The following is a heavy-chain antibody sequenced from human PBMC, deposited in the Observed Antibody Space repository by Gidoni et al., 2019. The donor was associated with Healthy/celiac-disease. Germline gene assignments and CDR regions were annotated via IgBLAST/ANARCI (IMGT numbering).Heavy chain of an antibody. J-gene: IGHJ4*02. CDR3: TRDNERGPFDY. CDR2: IRSKAYGGTT. Sequence: EVQLVESGGGLVQPGRSLRLSFTASVFTFGDYAMSWFRQAPGKGLEWVGFIRSKAYGGTTEYAASVKGRFTISRDDSKSIAYLQRNSLKTEDTAVYYCTRDNERGPFDYWGQGTLVTVSS. D-gene: IGHD1-1*01. CDR1: VFTFGDYA. V-gene: IGHV3-49*03.